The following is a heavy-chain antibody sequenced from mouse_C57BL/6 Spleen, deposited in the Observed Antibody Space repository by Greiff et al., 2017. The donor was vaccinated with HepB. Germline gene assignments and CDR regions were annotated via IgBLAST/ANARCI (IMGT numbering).Heavy chain of an antibody. CDR1: GFTFSSYG. CDR3: ARHEEDYGFAY. D-gene: IGHD1-1*01. Sequence: DVKLVESGGDLVKPGGSLKLSCAASGFTFSSYGMSWVRQTPDKRLEWVATISSGGSYTYYPDSVKGRFTISRDNAKNTLYLQMSSLKSEDTAMYYCARHEEDYGFAYWGQGTLVTVSA. J-gene: IGHJ3*01. CDR2: ISSGGSYT. V-gene: IGHV5-6*02.